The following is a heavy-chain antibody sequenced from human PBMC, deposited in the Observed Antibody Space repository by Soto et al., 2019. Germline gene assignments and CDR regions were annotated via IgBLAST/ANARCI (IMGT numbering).Heavy chain of an antibody. J-gene: IGHJ3*02. CDR2: TYYRSKWYN. CDR1: GDSVSSNSAA. CDR3: ARGGEAAFDI. V-gene: IGHV6-1*01. Sequence: QVQLQQSGPGLVKPSQTLSLTCAISGDSVSSNSAAWNWIRQSPSRGLEWLGRTYYRSKWYNDYEVSVKXXIXIXXDTSKNQFSRQLTSVPPEDTAVYYCARGGEAAFDIWGQGTMVTVSS. D-gene: IGHD3-16*01.